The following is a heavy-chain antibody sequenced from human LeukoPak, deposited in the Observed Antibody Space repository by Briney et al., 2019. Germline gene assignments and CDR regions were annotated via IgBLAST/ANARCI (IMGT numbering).Heavy chain of an antibody. V-gene: IGHV4-4*02. J-gene: IGHJ2*01. CDR3: AREDYDDSGAWYFDL. D-gene: IGHD3-3*01. CDR2: IYHSGST. CDR1: GGSISRSNW. Sequence: SGTLSLTCAVSGGSISRSNWWSWVRQPPGKGLEWIGEIYHSGSTNYNPSLKSRVTISVDKSKNQFSLKLSSVTAADTAVYYCAREDYDDSGAWYFDLWGRGTLVTVSS.